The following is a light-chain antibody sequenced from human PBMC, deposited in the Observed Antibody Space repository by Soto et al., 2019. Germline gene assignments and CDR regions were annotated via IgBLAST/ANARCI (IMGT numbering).Light chain of an antibody. CDR1: QGIRSE. CDR2: AAS. J-gene: IGKJ1*01. V-gene: IGKV1-6*01. CDR3: LHDYNYPRT. Sequence: AIQMTQSPSSLSASVGDRVPISCRASQGIRSELAWYQQKPGKAPNLLIYAASTLQSGVPSRFSGSGSGTDFTLTISSLQPEDFATYYCLHDYNYPRTFGQGTRVEIK.